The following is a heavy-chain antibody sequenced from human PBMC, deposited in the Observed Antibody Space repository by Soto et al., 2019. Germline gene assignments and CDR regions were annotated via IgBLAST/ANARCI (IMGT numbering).Heavy chain of an antibody. V-gene: IGHV3-7*04. Sequence: GGSLRLSCAASGFTCSSYWMSWVLQAPGKGLEWVANIKQDGSEKYYVDSVKGRFTISRDNAKNSLYLQMNSLRAEDTAVYYCARDTSIWFGELSYNWFDPWGQGTLVTVSS. CDR1: GFTCSSYW. CDR2: IKQDGSEK. CDR3: ARDTSIWFGELSYNWFDP. D-gene: IGHD3-10*01. J-gene: IGHJ5*02.